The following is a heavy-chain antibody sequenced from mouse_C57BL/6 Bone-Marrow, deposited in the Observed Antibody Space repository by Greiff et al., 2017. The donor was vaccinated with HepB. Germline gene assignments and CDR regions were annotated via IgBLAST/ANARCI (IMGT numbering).Heavy chain of an antibody. CDR3: ALRTGGY. J-gene: IGHJ2*01. CDR1: GYTFTSYW. CDR2: IDPSDSYT. Sequence: VQLQQPGAELVRPGTSVKLSCKASGYTFTSYWMHWVKQRPGQGLEWIGVIDPSDSYTNYNQKFKGKATLTVDTSSSTAYMQLSSLTSEDSAVYYCALRTGGYWGQGTTLTVSS. V-gene: IGHV1-59*01.